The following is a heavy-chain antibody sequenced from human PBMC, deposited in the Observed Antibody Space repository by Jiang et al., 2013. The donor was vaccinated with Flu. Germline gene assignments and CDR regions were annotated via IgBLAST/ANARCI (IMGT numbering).Heavy chain of an antibody. J-gene: IGHJ6*04. Sequence: GAEVKKPGESLKISCKGSGYSFTSYWIGWVRQMPGKGLEWMGIIYPGDSDTRYSPSFQGQVTISADKSISTAYLQWSSLKASDTAMYYCARLSGCSSGWYCGYYYYYGMDVWGKGTTVTVSS. CDR2: IYPGDSDT. V-gene: IGHV5-51*01. CDR1: GYSFTSYW. D-gene: IGHD6-19*01. CDR3: ARLSGCSSGWYCGYYYYYGMDV.